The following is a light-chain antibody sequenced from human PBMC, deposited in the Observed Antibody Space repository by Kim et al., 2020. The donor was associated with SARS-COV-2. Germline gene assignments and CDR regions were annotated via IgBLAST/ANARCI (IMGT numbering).Light chain of an antibody. CDR2: STN. Sequence: GGTVTLTCGLSSGSVSTDYYASWYQQTPGQAPRTLIYSTNTRSSGVPDRFSGFILGNKAALTITGAQADDESDYYCVLYMGSGIWVFGGGTKVTVL. V-gene: IGLV8-61*01. J-gene: IGLJ3*02. CDR1: SGSVSTDYY. CDR3: VLYMGSGIWV.